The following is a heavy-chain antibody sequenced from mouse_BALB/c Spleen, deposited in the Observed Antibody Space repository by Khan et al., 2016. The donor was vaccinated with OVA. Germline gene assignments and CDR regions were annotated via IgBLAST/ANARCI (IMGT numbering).Heavy chain of an antibody. CDR2: IDPENGHT. CDR3: ARRGYGNYWFAY. CDR1: GFNIRDYY. J-gene: IGHJ3*01. D-gene: IGHD2-1*01. Sequence: VQLKQSGAELVRPGALVKLSCKASGFNIRDYYIHWVQQRPDQGLELIGWIDPENGHTIYDPKFQGKASITADTSSNTAYLQLSSLTSEDTAVYYCARRGYGNYWFAYWGQGTLVTVSA. V-gene: IGHV14-1*02.